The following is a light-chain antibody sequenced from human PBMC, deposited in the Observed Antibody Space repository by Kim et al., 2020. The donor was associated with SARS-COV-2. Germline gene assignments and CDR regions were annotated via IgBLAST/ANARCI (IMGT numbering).Light chain of an antibody. CDR3: QQYGSSPRALT. CDR2: GAS. CDR1: QSVSSNY. J-gene: IGKJ4*01. Sequence: EIVLTQSPGTLSLSPGERATLSCRASQSVSSNYLAWYQQKPGQAPRLLIYGASSRATGIPDRFSGSGSGTDFTLTISRLEPEDFAVYYCQQYGSSPRALTFGGGTKREI. V-gene: IGKV3-20*01.